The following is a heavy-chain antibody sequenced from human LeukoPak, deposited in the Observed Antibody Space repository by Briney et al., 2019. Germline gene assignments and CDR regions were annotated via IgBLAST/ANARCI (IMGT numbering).Heavy chain of an antibody. Sequence: ASVKVSCKASGYTFTSYGISWVRQAPGQGLEWMGWISAYNGNTNYAQKLQDRVTMTTDTSTSTAYMELRGLRSDDTAVYYCARDLSGYYANWFDPWGQGTLVTVPS. CDR2: ISAYNGNT. J-gene: IGHJ5*02. V-gene: IGHV1-18*01. CDR1: GYTFTSYG. D-gene: IGHD3-22*01. CDR3: ARDLSGYYANWFDP.